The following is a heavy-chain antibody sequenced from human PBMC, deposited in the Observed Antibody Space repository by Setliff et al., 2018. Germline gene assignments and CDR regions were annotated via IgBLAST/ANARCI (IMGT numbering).Heavy chain of an antibody. CDR2: IYASGDT. V-gene: IGHV4-61*02. J-gene: IGHJ4*02. D-gene: IGHD5-18*01. CDR3: TRLAARGYRYGSDY. Sequence: SETLSLTCNVSGDPITNRDYYWGWIRQPAGRALEWIGRIYASGDTNYNPSLTSRVTISRDTSQTQFSLKVNSVTAADTAVYYRTRLAARGYRYGSDYWGQGSLVTVSS. CDR1: GDPITNRDYY.